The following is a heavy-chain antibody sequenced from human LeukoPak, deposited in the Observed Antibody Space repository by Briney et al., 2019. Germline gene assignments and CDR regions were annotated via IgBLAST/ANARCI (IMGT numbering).Heavy chain of an antibody. Sequence: GGSLRLSCAASGFTFSSYGKHWVRQAPGKGLEWVAFIRYDGSNKYYADSVKGRFTISRDNSKNTLYLQMNSLRAEDTAVYYCAKAPGFPKQVDYFDYWGQGTLVTVSS. CDR1: GFTFSSYG. D-gene: IGHD2-15*01. CDR2: IRYDGSNK. CDR3: AKAPGFPKQVDYFDY. V-gene: IGHV3-30*02. J-gene: IGHJ4*02.